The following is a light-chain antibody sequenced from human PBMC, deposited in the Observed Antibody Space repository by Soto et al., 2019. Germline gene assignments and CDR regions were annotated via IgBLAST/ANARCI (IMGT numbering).Light chain of an antibody. CDR1: ISDVGGYNY. V-gene: IGLV2-8*01. Sequence: QSPLSQPASACGSPGQSVTISCTGTISDVGGYNYVSWYQQHPGQAPKLMIYEVNKRPSGVPDRFSGSKSGNTASLTVSGLQAEDEADYYCSSYAGSSNVFGTGTKVTVL. CDR2: EVN. CDR3: SSYAGSSNV. J-gene: IGLJ1*01.